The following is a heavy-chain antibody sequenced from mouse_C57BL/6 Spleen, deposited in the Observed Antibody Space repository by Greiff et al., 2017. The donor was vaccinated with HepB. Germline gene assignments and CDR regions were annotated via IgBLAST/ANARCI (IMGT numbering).Heavy chain of an antibody. CDR2: ISSGSSTI. CDR3: ATFTITTVVAEAMDY. V-gene: IGHV5-17*01. Sequence: EVHLVESGGGLVKPGGSLKLSCAASGFTFSDYGMHWVRQAPEKGLEWVAYISSGSSTIYYADTVKGRFTISRDNAKNTLFLQMTSLRSEDTAMYYCATFTITTVVAEAMDYWGQGTSVTVSS. D-gene: IGHD1-1*01. J-gene: IGHJ4*01. CDR1: GFTFSDYG.